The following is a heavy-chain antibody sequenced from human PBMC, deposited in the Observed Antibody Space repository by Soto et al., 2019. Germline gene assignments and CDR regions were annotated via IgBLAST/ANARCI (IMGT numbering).Heavy chain of an antibody. V-gene: IGHV3-74*03. D-gene: IGHD6-19*01. CDR1: GFTLSDYC. CDR3: VRAPEQRQIDD. J-gene: IGHJ4*01. CDR2: ISVDGRDT. Sequence: GGSLRLSCAASGFTLSDYCMHWVRQDSGKGLLWVSRISVDGRDTTYAESVKGRFTVSRHHAKNSLYLQMDSLRAEDTAVYYCVRAPEQRQIDDWGHGSLVTDPS.